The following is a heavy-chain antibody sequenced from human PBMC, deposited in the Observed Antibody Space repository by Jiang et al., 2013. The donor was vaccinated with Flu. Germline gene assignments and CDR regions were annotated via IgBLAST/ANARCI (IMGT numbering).Heavy chain of an antibody. CDR3: ARHAGYSSGIWDAFDF. J-gene: IGHJ3*01. CDR1: GYSFNSYW. V-gene: IGHV5-51*01. CDR2: IFPGDSDT. Sequence: GAEVKKPGESLKISCKASGYSFNSYWITWVRQMPGKGLEWMGIIFPGDSDTRYSPSFQGQVTISADKSITTAYLQWSSLKASDTAMYYCARHAGYSSGIWDAFDFWGQGTMVTVSS. D-gene: IGHD6-19*01.